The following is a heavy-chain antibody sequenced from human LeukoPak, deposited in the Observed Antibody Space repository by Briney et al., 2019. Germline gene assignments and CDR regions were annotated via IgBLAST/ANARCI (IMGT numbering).Heavy chain of an antibody. CDR3: ARYDSSSWCFDY. J-gene: IGHJ4*02. CDR2: FDPEDGET. CDR1: GGTFSSYA. V-gene: IGHV1-24*01. Sequence: ASVKVSCKASGGTFSSYAISWVRQAPGQGLEWMGGFDPEDGETIYAQKFQGRVTMTEDTSTDTAYMELSSLRSEDTAVYYCARYDSSSWCFDYWGQGTLVTVSS. D-gene: IGHD6-13*01.